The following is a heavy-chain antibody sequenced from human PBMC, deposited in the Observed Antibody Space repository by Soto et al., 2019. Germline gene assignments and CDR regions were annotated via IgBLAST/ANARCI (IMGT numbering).Heavy chain of an antibody. CDR2: INPYSGGT. Sequence: ASVKVSCKASGYTFTGYFIHWVRQAPGQGLEWMGCINPYSGGTNSAQNFQGRVTMTRDTSISTAYMELTSLRSDDTAVYYCVRDLTYPFYLDSWGQGTLVTVSS. V-gene: IGHV1-2*02. CDR1: GYTFTGYF. CDR3: VRDLTYPFYLDS. J-gene: IGHJ4*02.